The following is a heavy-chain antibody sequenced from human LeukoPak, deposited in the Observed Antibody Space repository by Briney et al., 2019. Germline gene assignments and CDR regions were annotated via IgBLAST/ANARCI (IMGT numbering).Heavy chain of an antibody. V-gene: IGHV3-21*01. D-gene: IGHD3-9*01. CDR3: ARDLYDILTGYDY. J-gene: IGHJ4*02. CDR1: GFTFSSYS. CDR2: ISGSSSYI. Sequence: PGGSLRLSCAASGFTFSSYSMSWVRQAPGKGLEWLSSISGSSSYIYYADSVKGRFTISRDNAKNSLYLQMNSLRAEDTAVYYCARDLYDILTGYDYWGQGTLVTVSS.